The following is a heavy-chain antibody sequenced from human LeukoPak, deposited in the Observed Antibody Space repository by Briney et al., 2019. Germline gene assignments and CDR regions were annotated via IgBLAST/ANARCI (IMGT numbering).Heavy chain of an antibody. CDR3: ARDRGMIPARWVID. J-gene: IGHJ4*02. Sequence: GGSLRLSCAASGFTFSSYSMNWVRQAPGKGLEWVSSISSSSSYIYYAVSVKGRFTISRDNAKNSLYLQMNSLRAEDRAVYYGARDRGMIPARWVIDWGQGTVVTVSS. V-gene: IGHV3-21*01. CDR2: ISSSSSYI. CDR1: GFTFSSYS. D-gene: IGHD2-15*01.